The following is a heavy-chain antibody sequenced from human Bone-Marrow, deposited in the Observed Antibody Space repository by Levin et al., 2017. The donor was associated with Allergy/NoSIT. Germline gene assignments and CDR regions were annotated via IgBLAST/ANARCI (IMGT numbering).Heavy chain of an antibody. V-gene: IGHV3-30-3*01. CDR3: ARGRDYYYYMDV. CDR2: ISSDGSNE. CDR1: EFTFDTYT. J-gene: IGHJ6*03. Sequence: GGSLRLSCAASEFTFDTYTMHWVRQAPGKGLEWVAVISSDGSNEYYRASVKGRFTISRDNSKNILFLQMNSLRGEDTAVYYCARGRDYYYYMDVWGKGTTVTVSS.